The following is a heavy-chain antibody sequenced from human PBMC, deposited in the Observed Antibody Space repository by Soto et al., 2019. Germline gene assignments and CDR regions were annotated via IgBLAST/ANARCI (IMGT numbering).Heavy chain of an antibody. CDR2: IVPMLDLS. Sequence: QVQLVQSGAEVKKTGSSVKVSCRASGDTFSSFTFSWVRQAPGQGLEWMGRIVPMLDLSNNAQKFQGRVTITADKSTSTVYTQLTNLTSDDTAVYYCARGKEWLRMNHWGQGTLVAVSS. CDR1: GDTFSSFT. CDR3: ARGKEWLRMNH. V-gene: IGHV1-69*02. D-gene: IGHD5-12*01. J-gene: IGHJ4*01.